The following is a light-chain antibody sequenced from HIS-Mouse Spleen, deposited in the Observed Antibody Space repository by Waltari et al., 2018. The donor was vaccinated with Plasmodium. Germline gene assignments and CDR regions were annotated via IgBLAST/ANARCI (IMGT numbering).Light chain of an antibody. CDR3: QQYNNWSFT. Sequence: EIVMTQSPATLSVSPGERATLSCRASQSVSSNLAWYQQKPGPAPRLLIYGASTRATGIPARCSGSVSGTEFTLTISSLQSEDYAVYYCQQYNNWSFTFGPGTKVDIK. CDR2: GAS. J-gene: IGKJ3*01. V-gene: IGKV3-15*01. CDR1: QSVSSN.